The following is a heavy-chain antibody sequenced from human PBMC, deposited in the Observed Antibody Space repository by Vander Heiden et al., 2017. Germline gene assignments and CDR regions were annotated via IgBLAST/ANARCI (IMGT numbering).Heavy chain of an antibody. CDR3: ARSDTPMSTFDS. J-gene: IGHJ4*02. V-gene: IGHV3-21*01. D-gene: IGHD5-18*01. CDR2: ISSGGDYL. CDR1: GFSFSSFS. Sequence: EVQLVESGGGLVKPGGSLRLSCAASGFSFSSFSLGWVRQAPGKGLEWVSSISSGGDYLIYAYSLRGRFTISRDNAKNSLYLQMSSLRAEDTAVYYCARSDTPMSTFDSWGQGTLVTVSS.